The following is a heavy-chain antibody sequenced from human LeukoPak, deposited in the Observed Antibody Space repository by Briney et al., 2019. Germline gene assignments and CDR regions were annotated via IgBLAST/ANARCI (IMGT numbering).Heavy chain of an antibody. Sequence: GGSLRLSCAASGFTFSSYGMHWVRQAPGKGLEWVAVISYDGSNKYYADSVKGRFTISRDNSKNSLYLQMNSLRAEDTAVYYCARVGSPGIVVVPAAADYWGQGTLVTVSS. CDR2: ISYDGSNK. V-gene: IGHV3-30*03. D-gene: IGHD2-2*01. CDR1: GFTFSSYG. J-gene: IGHJ4*02. CDR3: ARVGSPGIVVVPAAADY.